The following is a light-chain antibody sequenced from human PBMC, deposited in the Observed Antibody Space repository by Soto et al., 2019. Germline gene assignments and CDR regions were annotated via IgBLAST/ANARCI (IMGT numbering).Light chain of an antibody. CDR2: EIS. Sequence: QSALTQPPSASGSPGQSFTISCTGTSSDVGRYNYVSWYQHHPGKAPTLMIYEISKRPSGVPDRFSGSKSGNTASLTVPGLQAEDEADYYCSTYAGSNNLVFGGGTKLTVL. CDR3: STYAGSNNLV. CDR1: SSDVGRYNY. J-gene: IGLJ2*01. V-gene: IGLV2-8*01.